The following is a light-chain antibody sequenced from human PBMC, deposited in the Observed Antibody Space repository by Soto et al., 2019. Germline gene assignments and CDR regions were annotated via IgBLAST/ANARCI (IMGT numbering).Light chain of an antibody. CDR1: SSDVGGYYY. CDR3: CSYTSSTTPL. V-gene: IGLV2-14*01. Sequence: QSALTQPASVSGSPGQSITISCTGTSSDVGGYYYVSWYQHHPGKAPKLMIYQVSNRPSGVSNRFSGSKSGNTASLTISGLQAEDEADYYCCSYTSSTTPLFGGGTKVTVL. CDR2: QVS. J-gene: IGLJ2*01.